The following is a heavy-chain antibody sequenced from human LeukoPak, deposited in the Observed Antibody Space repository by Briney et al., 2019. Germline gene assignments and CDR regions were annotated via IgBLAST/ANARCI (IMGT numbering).Heavy chain of an antibody. CDR2: ISYIGST. V-gene: IGHV4-59*11. CDR1: DDSFSSHY. CDR3: ARDLVTVTKGFDI. J-gene: IGHJ3*02. Sequence: PSETLSLTCAVSDDSFSSHYWTWIRQSPGKGLEWIGYISYIGSTNYNPSLKSRVTISIDTSKNQFSLQLTSVTAADTAVYYCARDLVTVTKGFDIWGQGTMVSVSS. D-gene: IGHD4-17*01.